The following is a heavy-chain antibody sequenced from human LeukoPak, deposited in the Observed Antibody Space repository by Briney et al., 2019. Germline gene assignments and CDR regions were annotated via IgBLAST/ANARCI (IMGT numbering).Heavy chain of an antibody. J-gene: IGHJ4*02. CDR2: IRYDGSNK. CDR1: GFTFSSYG. D-gene: IGHD3-22*01. V-gene: IGHV3-30*02. CDR3: AKVRFRITMIIVVNLFDY. Sequence: GGSLRLSCAASGFTFSSYGMHWVRQAPGKGLEWVAFIRYDGSNKYYADSVKGRFTISRDNSKNTLYLQMNSLRTEDTAVYYCAKVRFRITMIIVVNLFDYWGQGTLVTVSS.